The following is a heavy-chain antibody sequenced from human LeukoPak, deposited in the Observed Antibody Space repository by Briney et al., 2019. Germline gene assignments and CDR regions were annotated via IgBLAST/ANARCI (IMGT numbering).Heavy chain of an antibody. Sequence: PGGSLRLSCAASGFTFSTYSMNWVRQAPGTGLEWVSSITSRSSYIYYADPVKGRFTISRDNTKNSLYLQMNSLRAEDTAVYYCARVRGAGSEYFHHWGQGNLVTVSS. CDR3: ARVRGAGSEYFHH. J-gene: IGHJ1*01. CDR2: ITSRSSYI. V-gene: IGHV3-21*01. CDR1: GFTFSTYS.